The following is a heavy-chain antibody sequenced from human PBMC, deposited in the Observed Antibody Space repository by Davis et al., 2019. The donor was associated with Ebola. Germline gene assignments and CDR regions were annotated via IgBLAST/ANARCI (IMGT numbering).Heavy chain of an antibody. CDR1: GFTLSRYD. V-gene: IGHV3-13*01. CDR3: TLLQEHL. CDR2: ISTAGDT. Sequence: PGGSLRLSCAASGFTLSRYDMHWVRQATGKGLEWVSSISTAGDTYYPGSVKGRFTISRENAKNSLYLQMNSLHQGPIGLPPGTLLQEHLWG. J-gene: IGHJ6*01.